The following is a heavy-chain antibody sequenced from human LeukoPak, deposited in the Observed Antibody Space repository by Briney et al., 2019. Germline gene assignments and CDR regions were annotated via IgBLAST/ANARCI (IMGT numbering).Heavy chain of an antibody. CDR1: GLTFSTSG. CDR3: ATESNGRHYDY. CDR2: IGPTGSDR. Sequence: KTGGSLRLSCTASGLTFSTSGFKWVRQAPGKGLEWVASIGPTGSDRYHADSIKGRFTISRDNANNFLYLQMNSLRAEDTAVYYCATESNGRHYDYWGQGTLLTVSS. V-gene: IGHV3-21*06. J-gene: IGHJ4*02. D-gene: IGHD2-8*01.